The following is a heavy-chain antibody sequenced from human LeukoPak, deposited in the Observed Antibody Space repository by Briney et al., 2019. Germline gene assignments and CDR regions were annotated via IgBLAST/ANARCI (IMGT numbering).Heavy chain of an antibody. V-gene: IGHV1-69*04. CDR1: GGTFSSYA. CDR2: IIPILGIA. CDR3: ARSLRGYSGYDAGYYYYYMDV. J-gene: IGHJ6*03. D-gene: IGHD5-12*01. Sequence: SVRVSCKASGGTFSSYAISWVRQAPGQGLEWMGRIIPILGIANYAQKFQGRVTITADKSTSTAYMELSSLRSEDTAVYYCARSLRGYSGYDAGYYYYYMDVWGKGTTVTVSS.